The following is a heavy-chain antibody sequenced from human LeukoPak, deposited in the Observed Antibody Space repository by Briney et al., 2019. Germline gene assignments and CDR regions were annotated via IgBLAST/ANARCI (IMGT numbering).Heavy chain of an antibody. CDR2: IRSKAYGGTT. Sequence: GGSLRLSCTASGFTFGDYAMSWFRQAPGKGLEWVGFIRSKAYGGTTEYAASVKGRFTISRDDSKSIAYLQMNSLKTEDTAVYYCTRGVQRVGYVHDAFDIWGQGTMVTVSS. V-gene: IGHV3-49*03. CDR3: TRGVQRVGYVHDAFDI. J-gene: IGHJ3*02. D-gene: IGHD5-12*01. CDR1: GFTFGDYA.